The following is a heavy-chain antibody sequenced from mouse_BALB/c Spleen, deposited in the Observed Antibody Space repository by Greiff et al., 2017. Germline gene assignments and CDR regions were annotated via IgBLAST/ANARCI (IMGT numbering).Heavy chain of an antibody. V-gene: IGHV1-69*02. D-gene: IGHD2-10*01. CDR2: IDPSDSYT. J-gene: IGHJ3*01. CDR1: GYTFTSYW. Sequence: QVQLQQPGAELVKPGASVKLSCKASGYTFTSYWMHWVKQRPGQGLEWIGEIDPSDSYTNYNQKFKGKATLTVDKSSSTAYMQLSSLTSEDSAVYYCARRAYYGNYAWFAYWGQGTLVTVSA. CDR3: ARRAYYGNYAWFAY.